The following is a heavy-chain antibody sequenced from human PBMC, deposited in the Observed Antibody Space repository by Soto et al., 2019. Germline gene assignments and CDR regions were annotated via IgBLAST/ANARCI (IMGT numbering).Heavy chain of an antibody. J-gene: IGHJ4*02. CDR2: VKSDGSTT. V-gene: IGHV3-74*01. CDR1: GFTFSSHW. D-gene: IGHD2-2*02. Sequence: PGGSLRLSCAASGFTFSSHWMHWVRQAPGEGLVWVSRVKSDGSTTTYADSVKGRFTISRDNAKSTLYLQMDSLRDEDTAVYYCAREENLRHCTSSTCYMPFDCWGQGTLVTVSS. CDR3: AREENLRHCTSSTCYMPFDC.